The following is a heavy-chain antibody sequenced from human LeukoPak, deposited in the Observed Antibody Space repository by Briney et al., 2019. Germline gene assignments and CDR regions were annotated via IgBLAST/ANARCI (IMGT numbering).Heavy chain of an antibody. J-gene: IGHJ4*02. CDR2: ISSSSSYI. CDR3: ARDQMGAGPFDY. V-gene: IGHV3-21*03. CDR1: GFTFSSYS. D-gene: IGHD1-26*01. Sequence: GGSLRLSCAASGFTFSSYSMNWVRQAPGKGLEWVSSISSSSSYIYYADSVKGRFTISRDNAKNSLYLQMNSLRVEDTAVYYCARDQMGAGPFDYWGQGTLVTVSS.